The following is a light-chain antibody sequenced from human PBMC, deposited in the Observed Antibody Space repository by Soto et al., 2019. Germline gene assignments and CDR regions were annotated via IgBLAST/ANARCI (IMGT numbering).Light chain of an antibody. V-gene: IGKV3-15*01. Sequence: EIVMTQSPATLSVSPGERATLFCRARQSISSSLAWYQQKPGQAPRLLIYGAFTRATGIPARFSGSGSGTEFTLTISSLQSEDFAVYYCQQFNNRPPTFGQGTKVDI. J-gene: IGKJ1*01. CDR3: QQFNNRPPT. CDR2: GAF. CDR1: QSISSS.